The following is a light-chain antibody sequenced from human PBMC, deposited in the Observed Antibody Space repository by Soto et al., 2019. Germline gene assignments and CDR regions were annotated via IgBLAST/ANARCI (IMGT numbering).Light chain of an antibody. Sequence: QSVLTQPASVSGSPGQSITISCTGTSSDVGGYDYVSWYQQHPGKVPKLMIYDVSSRPSGVSNRFSGSKSGNTASLTISGLQAEDEADYYCSSYASSRTLVFGGGTKLTVL. CDR3: SSYASSRTLV. CDR2: DVS. CDR1: SSDVGGYDY. V-gene: IGLV2-14*01. J-gene: IGLJ2*01.